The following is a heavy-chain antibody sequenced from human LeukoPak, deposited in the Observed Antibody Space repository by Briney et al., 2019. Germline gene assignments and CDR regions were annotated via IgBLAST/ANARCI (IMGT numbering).Heavy chain of an antibody. CDR3: ARRLDY. CDR1: GFTFSSYN. V-gene: IGHV3-48*01. Sequence: GGALRLSCAASGFTFSSYNMNWVRQAPGKGLEWVSYISESITSIYSADSVKSRVTISRDNAKRSPYLKTKSLRAEDTAVYSCARRLDYWGQGTLVTVS. J-gene: IGHJ4*02. CDR2: ISESITSI.